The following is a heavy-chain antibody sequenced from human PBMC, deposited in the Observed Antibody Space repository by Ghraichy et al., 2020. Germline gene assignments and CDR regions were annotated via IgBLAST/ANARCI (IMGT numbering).Heavy chain of an antibody. CDR1: GGSISSSSYY. CDR2: IYYNGST. D-gene: IGHD6-13*01. CDR3: VCGPTYGSSWHQFDY. Sequence: SETLSLTCIVSGGSISSSSYYCGWIRQPPGKGLEWIGNIYYNGSTNYNPSLKSRVTISIDTSKNQLSLKLTSVTAADTAVFYCVCGPTYGSSWHQFDYWGQGALVTVSS. V-gene: IGHV4-39*01. J-gene: IGHJ4*02.